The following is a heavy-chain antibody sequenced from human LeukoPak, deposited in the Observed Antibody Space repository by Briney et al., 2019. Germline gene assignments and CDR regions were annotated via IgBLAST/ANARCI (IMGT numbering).Heavy chain of an antibody. CDR3: AREIREYSYFDY. Sequence: GSLRLSCAASGFTFSDYYMNWIRQAPGKGLEWVSYISSSGSTIYYADSVKGRFTISRDNAKNSLYLQMNSLRAEDTAVYYCAREIREYSYFDYWGQGTLVTVSS. D-gene: IGHD6-6*01. J-gene: IGHJ4*02. CDR1: GFTFSDYY. CDR2: ISSSGSTI. V-gene: IGHV3-11*01.